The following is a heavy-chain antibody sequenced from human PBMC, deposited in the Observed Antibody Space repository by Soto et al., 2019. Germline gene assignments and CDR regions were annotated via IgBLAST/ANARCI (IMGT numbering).Heavy chain of an antibody. V-gene: IGHV3-23*01. J-gene: IGHJ4*02. CDR1: GFTFSSYA. Sequence: PGGSLRLSCAASGFTFSSYAMSWVRQAPGKGLEWVSATSGSGGSTYYADSVKGRFTISRDNSKNTLYLQMNSLRAEDTAVYYCAKMMGASPALDYWGQGTLVTVSS. D-gene: IGHD1-26*01. CDR3: AKMMGASPALDY. CDR2: TSGSGGST.